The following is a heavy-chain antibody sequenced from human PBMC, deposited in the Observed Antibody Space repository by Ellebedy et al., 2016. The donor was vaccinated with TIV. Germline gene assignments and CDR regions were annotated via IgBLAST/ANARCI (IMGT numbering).Heavy chain of an antibody. CDR1: GGSFSGYY. CDR3: ARGEGGTMPYGMDV. CDR2: INHSGST. D-gene: IGHD2-2*01. Sequence: SETLSLTCAVYGGSFSGYYWSWIRQPPGKGLEWIGEINHSGSTNYNPSLKSRVTISVDTSKNQFSLKLSSVTAADTAVYYCARGEGGTMPYGMDVWGQGTTVTVSS. J-gene: IGHJ6*02. V-gene: IGHV4-34*01.